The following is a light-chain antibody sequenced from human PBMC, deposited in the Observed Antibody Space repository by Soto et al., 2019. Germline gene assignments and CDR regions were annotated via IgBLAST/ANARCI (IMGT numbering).Light chain of an antibody. J-gene: IGKJ1*01. CDR2: GAS. CDR3: HQYGSSPWT. Sequence: EIVLTQSPGTLSLSPGERATLSCKASESVSGSFFVWYQQKPGQAPRLLIYGASSRATGIPDRFSGSGSGTEFTLTIRRLEPEDFAVYYCHQYGSSPWTFGQGTKVEI. CDR1: ESVSGSF. V-gene: IGKV3-20*01.